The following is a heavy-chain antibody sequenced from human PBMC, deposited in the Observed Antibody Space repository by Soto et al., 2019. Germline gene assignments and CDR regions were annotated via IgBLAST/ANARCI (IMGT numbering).Heavy chain of an antibody. Sequence: PSETLSLTCAVYGGSFSGYYWSWIRQPPGKGLEWIGEINHSGSTNYNPSLKSRATISVDTSKNQFSLKLSSVTAADTAVYYCARSPLRYFDWFPNDAFDICGQGTMVTVSS. CDR3: ARSPLRYFDWFPNDAFDI. CDR2: INHSGST. J-gene: IGHJ3*02. CDR1: GGSFSGYY. V-gene: IGHV4-34*01. D-gene: IGHD3-9*01.